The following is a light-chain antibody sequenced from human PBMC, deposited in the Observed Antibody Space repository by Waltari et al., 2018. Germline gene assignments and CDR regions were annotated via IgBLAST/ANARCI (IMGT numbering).Light chain of an antibody. CDR1: ALPKKY. CDR2: EDS. V-gene: IGLV3-10*01. J-gene: IGLJ3*02. Sequence: SYELTQPPSVSVSPGQAARIPCSGDALPKKYAYWYQQKSGQAPVLVIYEDSKRPPGIPERFSGSSSGTTATLTLSGAQVEDEGDYYCYSTDSSDTHRVFGGGTKLTVL. CDR3: YSTDSSDTHRV.